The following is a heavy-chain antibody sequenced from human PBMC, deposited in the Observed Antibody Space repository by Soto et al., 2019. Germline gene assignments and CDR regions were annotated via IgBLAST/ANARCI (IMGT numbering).Heavy chain of an antibody. Sequence: QVQLQESGPGLVKPSQTLSLTCTVSGGSINSGDYYWSWIRQPPGKGLEWIGYIYYSGSTYYNPSLKRPITLSVDTSKNQFSLQLSSVTAADTAVYYCVRDWYYSDSTGYYHDVFDIWGQGTMVTVSS. CDR1: GGSINSGDYY. V-gene: IGHV4-30-4*01. D-gene: IGHD3-22*01. CDR2: IYYSGST. J-gene: IGHJ3*02. CDR3: VRDWYYSDSTGYYHDVFDI.